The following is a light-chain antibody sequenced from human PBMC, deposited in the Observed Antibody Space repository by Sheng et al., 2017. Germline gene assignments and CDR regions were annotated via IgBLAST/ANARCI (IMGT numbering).Light chain of an antibody. Sequence: DIQMTQSPSSLSASVGDRVTITCRASQSISDYLNWYQQKPGKAPELLIYCTSILHSGVSSRFSGSGSGTDFTLTISSLRPEDFATYYCQQTYSTPYTFGQGTTLEIK. J-gene: IGKJ2*01. V-gene: IGKV1-39*01. CDR1: QSISDY. CDR2: CTS. CDR3: QQTYSTPYT.